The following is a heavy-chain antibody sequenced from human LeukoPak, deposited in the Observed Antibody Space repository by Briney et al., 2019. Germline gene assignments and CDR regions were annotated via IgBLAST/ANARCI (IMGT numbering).Heavy chain of an antibody. CDR3: VRETPIAVAGTIYYYYYMDV. D-gene: IGHD6-19*01. V-gene: IGHV3-30*02. Sequence: GGSLRLSCAASGFTFSTYGMHWVRQAPGKGLEWVAFIRYDGRNKYYADSVKGRFTISRDNAKNSLYLQMNSLRAEDTALYYCVRETPIAVAGTIYYYYYMDVWGKGTTVTVSS. CDR2: IRYDGRNK. J-gene: IGHJ6*03. CDR1: GFTFSTYG.